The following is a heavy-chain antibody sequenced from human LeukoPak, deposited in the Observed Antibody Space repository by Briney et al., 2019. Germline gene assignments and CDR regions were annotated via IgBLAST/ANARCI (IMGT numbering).Heavy chain of an antibody. Sequence: SETLSLTCAVYGGSFSGYYWSWIRQPPGKGLEWIGEFNHSGSTNYNPSLKSRVTISVDTSKNQFSLKLSSVTAAVTAVYYCARGPLWRNWFDSWGQGTLVTVSS. V-gene: IGHV4-34*01. J-gene: IGHJ5*01. CDR2: FNHSGST. CDR3: ARGPLWRNWFDS. CDR1: GGSFSGYY. D-gene: IGHD3-3*01.